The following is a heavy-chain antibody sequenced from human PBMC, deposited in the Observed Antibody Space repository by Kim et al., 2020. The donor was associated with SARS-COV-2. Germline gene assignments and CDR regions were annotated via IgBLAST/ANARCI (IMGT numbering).Heavy chain of an antibody. V-gene: IGHV3-23*01. D-gene: IGHD3-3*01. CDR1: GFAFSNYA. CDR2: MSGMSGSGCTT. J-gene: IGHJ4*02. Sequence: GGSLRLSCAASGFAFSNYAMSWVRQAPGKGLEWVSAMSGMSGSGCTTYYADSVKGRFTVSRDNSKNTLYLQMNSLRAEDTAIYYCTNGGVDTNYHYFDYWGQGTLVTVSS. CDR3: TNGGVDTNYHYFDY.